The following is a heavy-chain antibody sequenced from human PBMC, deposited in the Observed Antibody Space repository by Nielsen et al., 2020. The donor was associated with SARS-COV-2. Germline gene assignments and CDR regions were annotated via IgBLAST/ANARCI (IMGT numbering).Heavy chain of an antibody. CDR2: ISSDGSKT. Sequence: GESLKISCATSGFTFSRNSMHWVRRAPGKGLEYVAAISSDGSKTYSVDSVKGRFTISRDNSKNTLYLQMDSPKLEDMAVYYCARGHATSWKEPIFDYWGQGILVTVS. CDR3: ARGHATSWKEPIFDY. J-gene: IGHJ4*02. CDR1: GFTFSRNS. D-gene: IGHD2-2*01. V-gene: IGHV3-64*02.